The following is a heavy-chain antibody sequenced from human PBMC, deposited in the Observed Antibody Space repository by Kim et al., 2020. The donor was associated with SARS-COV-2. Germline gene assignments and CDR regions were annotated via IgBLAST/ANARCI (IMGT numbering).Heavy chain of an antibody. D-gene: IGHD1-26*01. V-gene: IGHV3-74*01. Sequence: GGSLRLSCVASGFPFRKFWLSWVRQAPGKGLEWVARIREDGGNTHYAYFVKGRFTVFRDNGNNVLPLQRNRLMSGATAMYYGVRDYGAGHQGFEWGKGT. J-gene: IGHJ6*03. CDR3: VRDYGAGHQGFE. CDR1: GFPFRKFW. CDR2: IREDGGNT.